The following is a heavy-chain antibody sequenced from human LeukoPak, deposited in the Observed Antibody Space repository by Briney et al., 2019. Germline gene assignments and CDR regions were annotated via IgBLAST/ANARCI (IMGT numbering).Heavy chain of an antibody. Sequence: GSSVKVSCKASGGSFSSYGIGWVRQAPGQGLEWMGEIIPIFGTANYAQKFQGRVTITADESTSTVYMELSSLRSEDTAVYYCASDYGSGSYYISDYGMDVWGQGTTVTVSS. CDR1: GGSFSSYG. CDR3: ASDYGSGSYYISDYGMDV. D-gene: IGHD3-10*01. J-gene: IGHJ6*02. V-gene: IGHV1-69*01. CDR2: IIPIFGTA.